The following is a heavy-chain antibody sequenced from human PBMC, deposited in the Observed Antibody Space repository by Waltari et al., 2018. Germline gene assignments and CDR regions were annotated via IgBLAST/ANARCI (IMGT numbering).Heavy chain of an antibody. J-gene: IGHJ5*02. Sequence: EVQLMQSGGGLVQPGGSLRLSCEASGFSFYTYAMTWVRQAPGKGLEWVSTINPGRANTYYADSVRGRFTISRDKSKNTLYLQLNNLRAEDTATYYCAKADNKWELLWFDSWGQGNLVIVSS. V-gene: IGHV3-23*05. D-gene: IGHD3-10*01. CDR3: AKADNKWELLWFDS. CDR2: INPGRANT. CDR1: GFSFYTYA.